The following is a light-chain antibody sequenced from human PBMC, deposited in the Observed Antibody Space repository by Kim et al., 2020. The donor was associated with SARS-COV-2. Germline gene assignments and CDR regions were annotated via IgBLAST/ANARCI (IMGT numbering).Light chain of an antibody. CDR1: KLGDKN. CDR3: QAWDSRTVV. J-gene: IGLJ2*01. Sequence: SVFPGQTARITCSGDKLGDKNVCWYHQKPGQSPVLVIYEDNKRPSGTPERVSGTYAGNTATLTNSGTQAISEADYFCQAWDSRTVVFGEGDKLTVL. CDR2: EDN. V-gene: IGLV3-1*01.